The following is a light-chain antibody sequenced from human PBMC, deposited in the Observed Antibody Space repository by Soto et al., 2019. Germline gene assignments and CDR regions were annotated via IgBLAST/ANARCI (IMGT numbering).Light chain of an antibody. CDR3: QQTNSFPIT. CDR2: GAT. V-gene: IGKV1D-12*01. J-gene: IGKJ5*01. CDR1: QGIGTW. Sequence: DVQETQSPSFVSASVGDRVTITCRASQGIGTWLAWYQVKPGKAPNLLIYGATNLQSGVPSRFSGSGLGTHFTLTIFNLQLEDFATYYCQQTNSFPITFGQGTRLDI.